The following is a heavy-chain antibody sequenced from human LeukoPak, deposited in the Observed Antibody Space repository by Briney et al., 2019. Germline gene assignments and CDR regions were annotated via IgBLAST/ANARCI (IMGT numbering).Heavy chain of an antibody. V-gene: IGHV3-23*01. D-gene: IGHD4-17*01. Sequence: GGSLRLSCAASGFTFSSYAMSWVRQAPGKGLEWVSAISGSGGSTYYADSVKGRFTISRDNSKNTRYLQMNSLRAEDTAVYYCAKYTGIYGDHFYYFDYWGQGTLVTVSS. CDR3: AKYTGIYGDHFYYFDY. CDR1: GFTFSSYA. CDR2: ISGSGGST. J-gene: IGHJ4*02.